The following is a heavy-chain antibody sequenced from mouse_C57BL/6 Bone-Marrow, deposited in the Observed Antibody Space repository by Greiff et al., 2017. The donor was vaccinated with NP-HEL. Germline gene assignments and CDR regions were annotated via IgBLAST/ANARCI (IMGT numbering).Heavy chain of an antibody. D-gene: IGHD2-3*01. CDR1: GYTFTSYW. Sequence: EVQLVESGTVLARPGASVKMSCKTSGYTFTSYWMHWVKQRPGQGLEWIGAIYPGNSDTSYNQKFQGTAKLTTVTSASTAYMELSSLTNEDSAVYYCTREEIGWLLEFAYWGQGTLVTVSA. J-gene: IGHJ3*01. V-gene: IGHV1-5*01. CDR2: IYPGNSDT. CDR3: TREEIGWLLEFAY.